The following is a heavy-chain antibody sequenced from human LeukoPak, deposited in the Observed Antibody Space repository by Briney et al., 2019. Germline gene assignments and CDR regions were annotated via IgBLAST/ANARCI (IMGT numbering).Heavy chain of an antibody. CDR3: ARITILSGDYYCYGMDV. CDR1: GGSISSGDYY. D-gene: IGHD3-9*01. V-gene: IGHV4-30-4*01. CDR2: IYYSGST. Sequence: SETLSLTCTVSGGSISSGDYYWSWIRQPPGKGLEWIGYIYYSGSTNYNPSLKSRVTISVDTSKNQFSLKLSSVTAADTAVYYCARITILSGDYYCYGMDVWGQGTTVTVSS. J-gene: IGHJ6*02.